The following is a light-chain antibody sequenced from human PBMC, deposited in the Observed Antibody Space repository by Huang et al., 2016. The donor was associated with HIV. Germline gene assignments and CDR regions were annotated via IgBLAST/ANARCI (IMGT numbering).Light chain of an antibody. Sequence: EIVLTQSPGTLSLSPGERATLSCWASQRVTSDYVAWYQQKPGQAPMFLIYGASIRATGIPDRVSGSGSGTYFTLTISRLEPGDFAVYYCQQYGSSLGTFGGGTKVEIK. CDR3: QQYGSSLGT. V-gene: IGKV3-20*01. J-gene: IGKJ4*01. CDR1: QRVTSDY. CDR2: GAS.